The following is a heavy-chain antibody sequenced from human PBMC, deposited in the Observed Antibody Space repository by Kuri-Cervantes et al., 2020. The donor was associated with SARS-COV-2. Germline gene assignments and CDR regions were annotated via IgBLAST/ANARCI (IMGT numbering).Heavy chain of an antibody. J-gene: IGHJ5*02. D-gene: IGHD3-16*01. CDR1: GFTFSSYG. V-gene: IGHV3-33*01. CDR2: IWYDGSNK. CDR3: AREGLGWFDP. Sequence: LSLTCAAPGFTFSSYGMHWVRQAPGKGLEWVAVIWYDGSNKYYADSVKGRFTISRDNSKNTLYLQMNSLRAEDTAVYYCAREGLGWFDPWGQGTLVTVSS.